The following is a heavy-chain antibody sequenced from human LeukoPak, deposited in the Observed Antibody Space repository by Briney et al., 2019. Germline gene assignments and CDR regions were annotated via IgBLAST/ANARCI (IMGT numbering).Heavy chain of an antibody. CDR1: GGTFSSYA. V-gene: IGHV1-69*13. Sequence: GASVKVSCKASGGTFSSYAISWVRQAPGQGLEWMGGIIPMFGTAKYAQKFQGRVTITADESTSTAYMELSSLRSEDTAVYYCARVGVRGADWDPKYNWFDPWGQGTLVTVSS. CDR2: IIPMFGTA. CDR3: ARVGVRGADWDPKYNWFDP. J-gene: IGHJ5*02. D-gene: IGHD3-10*01.